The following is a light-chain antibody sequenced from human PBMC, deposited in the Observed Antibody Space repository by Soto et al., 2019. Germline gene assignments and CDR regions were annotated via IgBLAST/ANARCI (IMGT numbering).Light chain of an antibody. CDR3: SSYTRSSTLV. CDR2: DVS. J-gene: IGLJ2*01. CDR1: SSDVGGYNY. Sequence: QSVLTQPASVSGSPGQSITISCTGTSSDVGGYNYVSWYQQHPGKAPKLMIYDVSNRPSGVSDRSSGSKSGNTASLTISGLQAEDEADYYCSSYTRSSTLVFGGGTKLTVL. V-gene: IGLV2-14*01.